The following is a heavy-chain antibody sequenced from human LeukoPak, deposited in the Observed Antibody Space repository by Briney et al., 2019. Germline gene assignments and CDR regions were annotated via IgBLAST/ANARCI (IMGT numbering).Heavy chain of an antibody. CDR3: ARDKCSGGSCYSGY. D-gene: IGHD2-15*01. J-gene: IGHJ4*02. V-gene: IGHV1-69*04. CDR2: IIPILGIA. Sequence: ASVKVSCKASGGTFSSYAISWVRQAPGQGLEWMGRIIPILGIANYARKFQGRVTITADKSTSTAYMELSSLRSEDTAVYYCARDKCSGGSCYSGYWGQGTLVTVSS. CDR1: GGTFSSYA.